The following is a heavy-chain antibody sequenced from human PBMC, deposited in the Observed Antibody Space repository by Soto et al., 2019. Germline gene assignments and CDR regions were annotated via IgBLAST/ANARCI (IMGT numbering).Heavy chain of an antibody. Sequence: SVKVSCKASGYTITSYVISWVRQATGQGLEWMGWISAYNGNTNYAQKLQGRVTMTTDTSTSTAYMELRSLRSDDTAVYYCATGYGSSTSCYAHGMDVWGQGTTVTVSS. CDR3: ATGYGSSTSCYAHGMDV. CDR2: ISAYNGNT. CDR1: GYTITSYV. D-gene: IGHD2-2*03. J-gene: IGHJ6*02. V-gene: IGHV1-18*01.